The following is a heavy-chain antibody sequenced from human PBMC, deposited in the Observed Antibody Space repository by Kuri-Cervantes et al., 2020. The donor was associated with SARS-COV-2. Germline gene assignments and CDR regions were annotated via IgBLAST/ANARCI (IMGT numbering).Heavy chain of an antibody. Sequence: SVKVSCKTPETTFPNYDINWVRQATGQGLEWMGGIIPIFGTANYAQKFQGRVTITRDTSASTAYMELSSLRSEDTAVYYCARENYGDYLAYWGQGTLVTVSS. D-gene: IGHD4-17*01. CDR2: IIPIFGTA. CDR3: ARENYGDYLAY. J-gene: IGHJ4*02. CDR1: ETTFPNYD. V-gene: IGHV1-69*05.